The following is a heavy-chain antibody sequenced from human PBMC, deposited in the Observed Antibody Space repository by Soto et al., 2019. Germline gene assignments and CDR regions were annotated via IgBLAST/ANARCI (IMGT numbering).Heavy chain of an antibody. CDR3: GKGERTLWVCCGMDV. J-gene: IGHJ6*02. D-gene: IGHD3-16*01. Sequence: EVQLLESGGGLVQPGGSLRLSCAASGFTFSSYAMSWVRQAPGKGLEWVSAISGSGGSTYYADSVKGRFTSSRDNSKSSLHLQMNSLRAEDTRVYDCGKGERTLWVCCGMDVWGQGTTVTVSS. CDR1: GFTFSSYA. V-gene: IGHV3-23*01. CDR2: ISGSGGST.